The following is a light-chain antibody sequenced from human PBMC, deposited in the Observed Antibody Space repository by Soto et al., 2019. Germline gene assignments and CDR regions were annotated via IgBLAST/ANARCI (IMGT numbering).Light chain of an antibody. V-gene: IGLV2-14*01. CDR3: SSYNSSSPCPYV. CDR1: SSDVGGYNL. CDR2: DVN. J-gene: IGLJ1*01. Sequence: QSALTQPASVSGSPGQSITISCTGTSSDVGGYNLVSWYQQYPDKAPKLMIFDVNTRPSGVSNRFSGSKSGNTASLTISGLQADDAADYYCSSYNSSSPCPYVFGTGTNLTVL.